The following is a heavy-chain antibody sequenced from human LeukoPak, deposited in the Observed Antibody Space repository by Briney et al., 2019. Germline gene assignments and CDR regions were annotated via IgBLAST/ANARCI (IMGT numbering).Heavy chain of an antibody. J-gene: IGHJ4*02. D-gene: IGHD2-8*01. Sequence: GGSLRLSCAASGFTFSSYAMSWVRQAPGKGLEWVSGLSGSGDSIHYADYVKGRFTISRDNSKTTLYLQMNSLRAEDTAVYYCAKVSGYCSNGVCYTHDYWGQGALVTVSS. CDR2: LSGSGDSI. V-gene: IGHV3-23*01. CDR1: GFTFSSYA. CDR3: AKVSGYCSNGVCYTHDY.